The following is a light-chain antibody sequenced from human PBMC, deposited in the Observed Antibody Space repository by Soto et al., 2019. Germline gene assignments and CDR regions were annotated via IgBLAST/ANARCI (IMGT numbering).Light chain of an antibody. CDR1: QSVSSNY. J-gene: IGKJ4*01. CDR3: QQYGNSAPLS. Sequence: EFVLTQSPCTLSLSPWERSTLSFVAIQSVSSNYLTWYQQRPGQAPRLLIYAASIRATGIPDRISGSGSGTDFTLTISRLEPEDFAVYYCQQYGNSAPLSFGGGTKVDIK. CDR2: AAS. V-gene: IGKV3-20*01.